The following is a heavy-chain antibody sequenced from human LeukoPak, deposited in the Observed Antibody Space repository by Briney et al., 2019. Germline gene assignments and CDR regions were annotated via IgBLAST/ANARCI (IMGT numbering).Heavy chain of an antibody. CDR3: AKGIAVADTMPPADY. CDR2: ISYDGSNK. Sequence: PGGSLRLSCAASGFTFSSYGMHWVRQAPGKGLEWVAVISYDGSNKYYADSVKGRFTISRDNSKNTLYLQMNSLRAEDTAVYYCAKGIAVADTMPPADYWGQGTLVTVSS. V-gene: IGHV3-30*18. CDR1: GFTFSSYG. J-gene: IGHJ4*02. D-gene: IGHD6-19*01.